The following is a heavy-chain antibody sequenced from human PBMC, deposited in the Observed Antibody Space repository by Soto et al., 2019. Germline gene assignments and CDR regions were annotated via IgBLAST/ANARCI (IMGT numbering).Heavy chain of an antibody. CDR3: ARSTLDIVVVPAAMPRDLGFDP. Sequence: ASVKVSCKASGYTFTSYDINWVRQATGQGLEWMGWMNPNSGNTGYAQKFQGRVTMTRNTSISTAYMELSSLRSEDTAVYYCARSTLDIVVVPAAMPRDLGFDPWGQGTLVTVSS. J-gene: IGHJ5*02. CDR1: GYTFTSYD. CDR2: MNPNSGNT. D-gene: IGHD2-2*03. V-gene: IGHV1-8*01.